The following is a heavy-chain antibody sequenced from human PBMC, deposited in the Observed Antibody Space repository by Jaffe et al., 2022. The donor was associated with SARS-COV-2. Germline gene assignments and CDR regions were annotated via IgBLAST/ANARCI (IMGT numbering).Heavy chain of an antibody. CDR2: INHSGSA. CDR1: GGSLSGY. J-gene: IGHJ5*02. D-gene: IGHD3-10*01. CDR3: AKGPGYGSGSFSFDP. V-gene: IGHV4-34*02. Sequence: QVQLQQWGAGMLKPSETLSLTCAVYGGSLSGYWSWIRQPPGGGLEWIAEINHSGSADYNSSLKSRVTIVIDTSKNQISLRLTSVTAADTAVYYCAKGPGYGSGSFSFDPWGQGNLVTVSS.